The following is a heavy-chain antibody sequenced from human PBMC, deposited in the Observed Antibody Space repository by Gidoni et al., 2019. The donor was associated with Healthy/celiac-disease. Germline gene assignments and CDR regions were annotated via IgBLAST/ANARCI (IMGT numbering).Heavy chain of an antibody. V-gene: IGHV4-30-4*01. D-gene: IGHD3-3*01. Sequence: QVQLQDSGPGLVKPSQTLSLTCTVSRGSISSGDYYWSWIRQPPGKGLEWIGYIYYSGRTYYNPSLKSRVTISVDTSKNQFSLKLSSVTAADTAVYYCARVGNYDFWSGYAHWGQGTLVTVSS. CDR1: RGSISSGDYY. J-gene: IGHJ4*02. CDR2: IYYSGRT. CDR3: ARVGNYDFWSGYAH.